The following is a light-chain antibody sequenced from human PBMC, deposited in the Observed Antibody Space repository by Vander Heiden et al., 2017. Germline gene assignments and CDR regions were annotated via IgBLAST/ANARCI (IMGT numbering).Light chain of an antibody. CDR1: RSNIGSNT. V-gene: IGLV1-44*01. J-gene: IGLJ2*01. CDR2: SNN. CDR3: AAWDDSLNGVV. Sequence: QSVLPQPPSASGTPGQRVTISCSGSRSNIGSNTVNWYQQRPGTAPKLLIYSNNQRPSGVPDRFSGSKSGTAASLAISGLQSEDEADYYCAAWDDSLNGVVFGGGTKLTVL.